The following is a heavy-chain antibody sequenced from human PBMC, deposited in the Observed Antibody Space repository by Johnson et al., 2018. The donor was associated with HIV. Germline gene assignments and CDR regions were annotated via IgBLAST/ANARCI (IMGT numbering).Heavy chain of an antibody. V-gene: IGHV3-23*04. CDR3: AKDLLTLDAFDI. CDR1: GFTFSNYG. Sequence: VQLVESGGGVVQPGRSLRLSCAASGFTFSNYGMHWVRQAPGKGLEWVSAISGSCGSTYYADSVKGRFTISRDNSKNTLYLQMNSLRAEDTAVYYCAKDLLTLDAFDIWGQGTMVTVSS. J-gene: IGHJ3*02. CDR2: ISGSCGST.